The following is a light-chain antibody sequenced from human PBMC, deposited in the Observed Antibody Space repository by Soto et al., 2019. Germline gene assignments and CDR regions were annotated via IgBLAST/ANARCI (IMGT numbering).Light chain of an antibody. Sequence: EIVLTPSPGTLSLSPVESATLSCRASQSVRSNFLAWYQQKPGQAPRLLIYGASNRATGIPDRFSGSGSGTDFTLTITRLEPEDFAMYYCQRYDSLRTFGQGTKVDVK. CDR3: QRYDSLRT. CDR2: GAS. V-gene: IGKV3-20*01. J-gene: IGKJ1*01. CDR1: QSVRSNF.